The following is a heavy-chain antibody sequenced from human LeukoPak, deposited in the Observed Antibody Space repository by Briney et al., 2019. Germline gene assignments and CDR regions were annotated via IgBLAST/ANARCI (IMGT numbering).Heavy chain of an antibody. CDR1: GYIFTGYY. D-gene: IGHD4-17*01. J-gene: IGHJ4*02. Sequence: ASVKVSCKASGYIFTGYYMHWVRQAPGQGLEWMGWINPNSGGTNYARKFQGRVTMTRDTSISTAYMELSRLRSDDTAVYYCARVTVTTELDYWGQGTLVTVSS. CDR3: ARVTVTTELDY. V-gene: IGHV1-2*02. CDR2: INPNSGGT.